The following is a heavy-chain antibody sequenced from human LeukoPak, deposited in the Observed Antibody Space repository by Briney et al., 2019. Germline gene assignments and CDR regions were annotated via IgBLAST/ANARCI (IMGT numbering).Heavy chain of an antibody. CDR1: GFTFSSYA. CDR2: IYSGGIT. V-gene: IGHV3-53*01. J-gene: IGHJ4*02. CDR3: ARAAELGRDY. Sequence: GGSLRLSCAASGFTFSSYAMSWVRQAPGKGLEWVSAIYSGGITYYADSVKGRFTISRDNSKNTLYLEMNSLRAEDTAVYHCARAAELGRDYWGQGTLVTVSS. D-gene: IGHD7-27*01.